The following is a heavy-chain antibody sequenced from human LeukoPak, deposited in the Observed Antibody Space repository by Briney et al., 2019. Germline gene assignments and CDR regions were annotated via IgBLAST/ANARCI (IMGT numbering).Heavy chain of an antibody. CDR2: INHSGST. Sequence: SETLSLTCAVYGGSFSGYYWSWIRQPPGKGLEWIGEINHSGSTYYNPSLKSRVTISVDRSKNQFSLKLSSVTAADTAVYYCAREDYYDSSGYRWRAFDIWGQGTMVTVSS. D-gene: IGHD3-22*01. V-gene: IGHV4-34*01. CDR3: AREDYYDSSGYRWRAFDI. CDR1: GGSFSGYY. J-gene: IGHJ3*02.